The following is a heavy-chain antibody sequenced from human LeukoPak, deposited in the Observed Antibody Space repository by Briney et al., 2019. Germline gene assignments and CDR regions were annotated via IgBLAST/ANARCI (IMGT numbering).Heavy chain of an antibody. Sequence: SVKVSCKASGFTFTSSAVQWVRQARGQRLEWIGWIVVGSGNTNYAQKFQERVTITRDMSTSTAYMELSSLRSEDTAVYYCAADYYYDSSGFHFDYWGQGTLVSVSS. CDR2: IVVGSGNT. V-gene: IGHV1-58*01. CDR1: GFTFTSSA. D-gene: IGHD3-22*01. J-gene: IGHJ4*02. CDR3: AADYYYDSSGFHFDY.